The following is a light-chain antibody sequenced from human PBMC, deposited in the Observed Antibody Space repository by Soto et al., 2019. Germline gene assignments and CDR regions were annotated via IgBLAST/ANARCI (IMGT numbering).Light chain of an antibody. CDR3: QQANSFPFT. Sequence: DIQMTQSPSSVSASVGDRVTITCRASQGISSWLAWSQQKPGKAPKLLIYAASSLQRGVPSRFSGSGSGTDFTLTISSLQPEDFATYYCQQANSFPFTFGPGTKVDIK. V-gene: IGKV1-12*01. CDR2: AAS. CDR1: QGISSW. J-gene: IGKJ3*01.